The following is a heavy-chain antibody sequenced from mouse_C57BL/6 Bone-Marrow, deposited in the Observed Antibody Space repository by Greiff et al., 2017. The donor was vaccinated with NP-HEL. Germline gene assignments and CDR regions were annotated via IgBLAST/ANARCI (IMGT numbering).Heavy chain of an antibody. D-gene: IGHD3-3*01. Sequence: VKLVESGPGLVAPSPSLSLTCTVSGFSLTSYAISWVRQPPGTGLEWLGVIWPGGGTNYNSALKSRLSISKDNSKSQVCVKMNRLQTDDTARYYCARNMGHGYFDVWGTGTTVTVSS. J-gene: IGHJ1*03. CDR2: IWPGGGT. CDR1: GFSLTSYA. CDR3: ARNMGHGYFDV. V-gene: IGHV2-9-1*01.